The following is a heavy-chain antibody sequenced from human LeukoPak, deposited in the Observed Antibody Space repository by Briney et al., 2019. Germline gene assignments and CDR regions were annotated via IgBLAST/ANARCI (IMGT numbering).Heavy chain of an antibody. CDR2: IYYSGST. V-gene: IGHV4-31*03. Sequence: SETLSLTCTVSGGSISSGGYYWSWMRQHPGKGLEWIEYIYYSGSTYYNPSLKSRVTISVDTSKNRFSLKLSSVTAADTAVYYCARGVTYSRDFDYWGQGTLVTASS. CDR1: GGSISSGGYY. J-gene: IGHJ4*02. CDR3: ARGVTYSRDFDY. D-gene: IGHD6-13*01.